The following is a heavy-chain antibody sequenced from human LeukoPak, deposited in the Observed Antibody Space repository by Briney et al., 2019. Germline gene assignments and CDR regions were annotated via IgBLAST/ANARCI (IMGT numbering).Heavy chain of an antibody. CDR2: IYYSGST. CDR3: ARHAGQRIVVVPAAISGGAFDI. J-gene: IGHJ3*02. V-gene: IGHV4-39*01. Sequence: SETLSLTCTVSGGSISSSSYYWGWIRQPPGKGLEWIGSIYYSGSTYYNPSLKSRVTISVDTSKNQFSLKLSSVTAADTAVYYCARHAGQRIVVVPAAISGGAFDIWGQGTMVIVSS. CDR1: GGSISSSSYY. D-gene: IGHD2-2*01.